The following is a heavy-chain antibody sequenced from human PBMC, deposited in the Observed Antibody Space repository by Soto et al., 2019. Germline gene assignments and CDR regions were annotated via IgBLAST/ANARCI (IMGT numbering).Heavy chain of an antibody. D-gene: IGHD3-10*01. J-gene: IGHJ6*02. Sequence: PGGSLRLSCAASGFTFYIYAMSWVRQAPGKGLEWVATIRYGGSSTYYADSVKGRFTISRDNSKNTLYLQMNSLRAEDTAVYYCARDSAVRGVKRFYYYYGMDVWGQGTTVTVSS. CDR2: IRYGGSST. V-gene: IGHV3-23*01. CDR3: ARDSAVRGVKRFYYYYGMDV. CDR1: GFTFYIYA.